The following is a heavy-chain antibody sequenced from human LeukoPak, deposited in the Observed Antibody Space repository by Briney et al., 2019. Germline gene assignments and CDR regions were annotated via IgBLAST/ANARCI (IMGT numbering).Heavy chain of an antibody. CDR1: GFTFSNYA. V-gene: IGHV3-23*01. J-gene: IGHJ4*02. Sequence: GGSLRLSCAASGFTFSNYAMSWVRQAPGKGLEWVSSLNGRGDSPYYADAVKGRFTISRDNSKNTLYLQMHSLRVEDTAVYYCAKGPHRDYWGQGTLLTVSS. CDR3: AKGPHRDY. CDR2: LNGRGDSP.